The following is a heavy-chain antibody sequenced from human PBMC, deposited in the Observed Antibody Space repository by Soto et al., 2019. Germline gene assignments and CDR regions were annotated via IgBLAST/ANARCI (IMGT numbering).Heavy chain of an antibody. Sequence: SETLSLTCTVSGGSISSGGYYWSWIRQHPGKGLEWIGYIYYSGSTYYNPSLKSRVTISVDTSKNQFSLKLSSVTAEDTAVYYCAKGGPRSSWPYYFDCWGQGALVTVSS. D-gene: IGHD6-13*01. CDR1: GGSISSGGYY. V-gene: IGHV4-31*03. CDR3: AKGGPRSSWPYYFDC. J-gene: IGHJ4*02. CDR2: IYYSGST.